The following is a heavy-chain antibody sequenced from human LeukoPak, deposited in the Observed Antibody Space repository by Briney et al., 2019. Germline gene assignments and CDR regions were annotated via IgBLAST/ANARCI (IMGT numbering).Heavy chain of an antibody. Sequence: PSETLSLTCAVYGGSFSGYYMSWIRQAPGKGLEWVSYISSSGSTIYYADSVKGRFTISRDNAKNSLYLQMNSLRAEDTAVYYCARAGATKALLNYWGQGTLVTVSS. CDR2: ISSSGSTI. J-gene: IGHJ4*02. D-gene: IGHD1-26*01. V-gene: IGHV3-11*04. CDR1: GGSFSGYY. CDR3: ARAGATKALLNY.